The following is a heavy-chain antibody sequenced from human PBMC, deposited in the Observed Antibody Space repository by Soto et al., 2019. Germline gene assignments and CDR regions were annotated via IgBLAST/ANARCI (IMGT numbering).Heavy chain of an antibody. CDR3: ARAAGDLRYYYDSSGYIFDY. CDR2: ISYDGSNK. Sequence: GGSLRLSCAASGFTFSSYAMHWVRQAPGKGLEWVAVISYDGSNKYYADSVKGRFTISRDNSKNTLYLQMNSLRAEDTAVYYCARAAGDLRYYYDSSGYIFDYWGQGTLVTVSS. D-gene: IGHD3-22*01. V-gene: IGHV3-30-3*01. J-gene: IGHJ4*02. CDR1: GFTFSSYA.